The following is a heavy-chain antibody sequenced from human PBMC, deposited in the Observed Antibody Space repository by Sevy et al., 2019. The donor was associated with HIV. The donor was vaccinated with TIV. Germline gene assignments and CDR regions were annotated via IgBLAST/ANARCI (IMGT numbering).Heavy chain of an antibody. D-gene: IGHD2-2*01. J-gene: IGHJ1*01. Sequence: GGSLRLSCAASGLAFSSYWMTWVRQAPGKGLEWVANINQGGSQEYYVDSVKGRFTISRDNAKNSLYLQINSLRAEDTAVYYCATILPAGVPAEYFQHWGQGTLVTVSS. V-gene: IGHV3-7*01. CDR2: INQGGSQE. CDR1: GLAFSSYW. CDR3: ATILPAGVPAEYFQH.